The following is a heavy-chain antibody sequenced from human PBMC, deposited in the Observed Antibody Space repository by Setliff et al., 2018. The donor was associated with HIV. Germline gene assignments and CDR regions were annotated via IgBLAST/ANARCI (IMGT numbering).Heavy chain of an antibody. Sequence: GGSLRLSCAASGYNFGVYWMHWVRQVPGKGLVWVSHINSDGSGTKYADSVKGRFTISRDNSKNTLYLQMNNLRPEDTAVYYCARRRMITIFDAFDIWGQGTMVTVSS. V-gene: IGHV3-74*01. D-gene: IGHD3-3*01. CDR1: GYNFGVYW. J-gene: IGHJ3*02. CDR2: INSDGSGT. CDR3: ARRRMITIFDAFDI.